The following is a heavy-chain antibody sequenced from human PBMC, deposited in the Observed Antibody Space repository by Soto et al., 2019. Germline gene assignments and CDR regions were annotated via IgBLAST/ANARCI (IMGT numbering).Heavy chain of an antibody. Sequence: ELQLVESGGGLVQPGGSLTLSCAASGFTVSSNYMSWVRQAPGKGLEWVSIISSAGSTYHADSVKGRFTISRDNSKNTLYLQMNRLRVEDTAVYYCARDSSSEGMDVWGQGTTVTVSS. J-gene: IGHJ6*02. D-gene: IGHD6-6*01. V-gene: IGHV3-66*01. CDR2: ISSAGST. CDR3: ARDSSSEGMDV. CDR1: GFTVSSNY.